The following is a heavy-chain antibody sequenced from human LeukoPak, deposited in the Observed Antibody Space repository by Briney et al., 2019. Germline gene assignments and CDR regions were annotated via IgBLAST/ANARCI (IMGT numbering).Heavy chain of an antibody. V-gene: IGHV3-23*01. D-gene: IGHD3-9*01. CDR1: GFTFSSYG. CDR3: AREQPGYYDILTGFTYYYYYMDV. CDR2: ISGSGGST. Sequence: GGSLRLSCAASGFTFSSYGMSWVRQAPGKGLKWVSAISGSGGSTYYADSVKGRFTISRDNAKNSLYLQMNSLRAEDTAVYYCAREQPGYYDILTGFTYYYYYMDVWGKGTTVTISS. J-gene: IGHJ6*03.